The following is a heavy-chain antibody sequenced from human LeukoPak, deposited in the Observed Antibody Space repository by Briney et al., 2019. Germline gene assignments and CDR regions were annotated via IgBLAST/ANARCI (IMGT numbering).Heavy chain of an antibody. J-gene: IGHJ4*02. D-gene: IGHD2-2*01. V-gene: IGHV3-7*01. CDR1: GFTFSSYW. CDR2: IKQDGSEK. CDR3: ARDQGIVVVPAANDY. Sequence: GGSLRLSCAASGFTFSSYWMSWVRQAPGKGLEWVANIKQDGSEKYYVDSVKGRFTISRDNAKNSLYLQMNSLRAEDTAVYYCARDQGIVVVPAANDYWGQGTLVTVSS.